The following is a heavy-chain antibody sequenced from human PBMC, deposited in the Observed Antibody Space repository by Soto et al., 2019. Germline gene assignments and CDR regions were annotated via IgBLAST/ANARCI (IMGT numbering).Heavy chain of an antibody. V-gene: IGHV1-18*04. CDR1: GYPFSKYG. D-gene: IGHD3-10*01. J-gene: IGHJ5*02. Sequence: QLQLVQSGAEVEMPGASVRVSCKAYGYPFSKYGISWIRQAPGQGLEWMGWIKPDNGDTNYAQKFQCRVTMTTDTSANTADMELRSLRSDDTAVYYCATASDSGFDPWGQGTLVSVSA. CDR2: IKPDNGDT. CDR3: ATASDSGFDP.